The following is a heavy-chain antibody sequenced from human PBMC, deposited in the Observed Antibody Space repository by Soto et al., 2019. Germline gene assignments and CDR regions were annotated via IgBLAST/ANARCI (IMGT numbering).Heavy chain of an antibody. J-gene: IGHJ5*02. Sequence: PXESLSLSCAASGFTFSNSAMVWVRQAPGKGLEWVALISYDGSYRYYADSVKGRFTISRDNSKNILYLQMNSLRADDTAVYYCAKDHDYDLNWFDPWAQGTLVTVSS. V-gene: IGHV3-30*18. CDR2: ISYDGSYR. CDR1: GFTFSNSA. D-gene: IGHD3-22*01. CDR3: AKDHDYDLNWFDP.